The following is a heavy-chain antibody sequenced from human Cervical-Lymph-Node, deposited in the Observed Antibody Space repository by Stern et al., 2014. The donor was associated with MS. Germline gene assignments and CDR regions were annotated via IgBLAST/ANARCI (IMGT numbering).Heavy chain of an antibody. Sequence: QVQLVQSGAEVKKPGASVKVSCKASGYTFTGYFMHWVRQAPGQGLEWMGRNHPHSGGTEYAQKFHGRVTMTRDTSISTAYMELSRLRSDDKAVYYCARSAIEIAAPGHFDYWGQGTLVTVSS. D-gene: IGHD6-13*01. CDR1: GYTFTGYF. J-gene: IGHJ4*02. V-gene: IGHV1-2*06. CDR2: NHPHSGGT. CDR3: ARSAIEIAAPGHFDY.